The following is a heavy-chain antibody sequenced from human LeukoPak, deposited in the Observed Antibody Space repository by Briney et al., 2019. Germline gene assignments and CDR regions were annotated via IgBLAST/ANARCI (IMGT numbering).Heavy chain of an antibody. CDR3: TRTYSSSSIDY. Sequence: SETLSLTCTVSGGSISTYYWSWIRQPPGKGLEWLGYIFYTGSTNYNPSLKSRVSMSIDTSKNQFSLKLSSVTAADTAVYYCTRTYSSSSIDYWGQGALVTVSS. V-gene: IGHV4-59*01. CDR2: IFYTGST. J-gene: IGHJ4*02. D-gene: IGHD6-6*01. CDR1: GGSISTYY.